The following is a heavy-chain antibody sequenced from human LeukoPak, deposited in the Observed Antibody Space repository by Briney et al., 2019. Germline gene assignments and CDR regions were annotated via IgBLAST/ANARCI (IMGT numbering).Heavy chain of an antibody. CDR2: IYPTGHT. D-gene: IGHD6-19*01. J-gene: IGHJ4*02. Sequence: SETLSLTCTVSGGSLGNYYWSWIRQPAGKGLEWIGRIYPTGHTHYNPSLKSRVTMSFDTSKNQFSMKMTSLTAADTAVYYCARITDPDYRSGWSGADNWGRGTQVTVSA. V-gene: IGHV4-4*07. CDR1: GGSLGNYY. CDR3: ARITDPDYRSGWSGADN.